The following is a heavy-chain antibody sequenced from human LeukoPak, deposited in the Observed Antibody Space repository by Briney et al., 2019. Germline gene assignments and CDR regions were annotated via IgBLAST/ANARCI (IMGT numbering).Heavy chain of an antibody. CDR1: GGSITSYY. J-gene: IGHJ4*02. D-gene: IGHD6-6*01. CDR2: IHTSGST. Sequence: SEPLSLTCTVSGGSITSYYWTYIRQPAGKGLEWIGRIHTSGSTNYNPSLKSRVTMSVDTSKNQFSLNLSSVTAADTAMYYCAREFSGTSIAARVFDSWGQGTLVTVSS. CDR3: AREFSGTSIAARVFDS. V-gene: IGHV4-4*07.